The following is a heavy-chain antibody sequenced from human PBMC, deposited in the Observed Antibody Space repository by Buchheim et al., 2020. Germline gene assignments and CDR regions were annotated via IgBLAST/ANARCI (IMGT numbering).Heavy chain of an antibody. CDR3: ARDGVTTSATDGYGMDV. Sequence: QVQLQQWGAGLLKPSETLSLTCAVYGGSFSGYYWSWIRQHPGKGLEWIGYIYYSGSTYYNPSLKSRVTISVDTSKNQFSLKLSSVTAADTAVYYCARDGVTTSATDGYGMDVWGQGTT. CDR2: IYYSGST. J-gene: IGHJ6*02. V-gene: IGHV4-34*01. CDR1: GGSFSGYY. D-gene: IGHD4-17*01.